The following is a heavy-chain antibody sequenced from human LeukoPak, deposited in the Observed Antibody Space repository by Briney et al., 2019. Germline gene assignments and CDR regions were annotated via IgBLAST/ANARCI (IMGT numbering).Heavy chain of an antibody. CDR1: GGSFSGYY. J-gene: IGHJ4*02. Sequence: PSETLSLTCAVYGGSFSGYYWSWIRQPPGKGLEWIGEINHSGSTNYNPSLKSRVTISVDTSKNQFSLQLNSVAPEDTAVYYCARDHGGLDYWGQGTVVTVSS. CDR2: INHSGST. CDR3: ARDHGGLDY. V-gene: IGHV4-34*01.